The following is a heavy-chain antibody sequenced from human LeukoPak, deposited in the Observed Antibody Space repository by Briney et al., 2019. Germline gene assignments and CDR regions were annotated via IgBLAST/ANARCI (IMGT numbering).Heavy chain of an antibody. CDR3: ARARGGSSGWYDY. D-gene: IGHD6-19*01. Sequence: GGSLRLSCAASGFTFSSYEMNWVRQAPGKGLEWVSYISSSGSTIYYADSVKGRFTISRDNAKNSLYLQMNSLRAEDTAVYYCARARGGSSGWYDYWGQGTLVTVSS. V-gene: IGHV3-48*03. CDR2: ISSSGSTI. CDR1: GFTFSSYE. J-gene: IGHJ4*02.